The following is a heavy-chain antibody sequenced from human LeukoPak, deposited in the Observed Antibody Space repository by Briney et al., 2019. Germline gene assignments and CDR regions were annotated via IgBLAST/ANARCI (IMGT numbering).Heavy chain of an antibody. CDR3: ARPYSSGWYYFDY. Sequence: PSETLSLTCAVNGGPFSGYYWSWIRQPPGKGLEWIGEINHSGSTNYNPSLKSRVTISVDTSKNQFSLKLSSVTAADTAVYYCARPYSSGWYYFDYWGQGTLVTVSS. V-gene: IGHV4-34*01. D-gene: IGHD6-19*01. CDR2: INHSGST. CDR1: GGPFSGYY. J-gene: IGHJ4*02.